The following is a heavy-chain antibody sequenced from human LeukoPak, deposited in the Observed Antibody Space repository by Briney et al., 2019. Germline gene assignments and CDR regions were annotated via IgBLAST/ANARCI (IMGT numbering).Heavy chain of an antibody. CDR2: IYSGGNT. CDR3: ARDPGRPQEQ. V-gene: IGHV3-53*01. Sequence: GSLRLSCAASGFTVSSNYMSWVRQAPGKGLECVSVIYSGGNTYYVDSVKGRFTISRDNSENTLYLQMNSLRAEDTAVYYCARDPGRPQEQWGQGTLVTVSS. J-gene: IGHJ4*02. CDR1: GFTVSSNY. D-gene: IGHD1-26*01.